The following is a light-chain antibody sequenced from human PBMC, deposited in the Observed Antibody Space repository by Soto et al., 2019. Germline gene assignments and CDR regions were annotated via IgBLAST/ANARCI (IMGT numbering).Light chain of an antibody. CDR3: QQYNNWPPLT. CDR1: QSVNSN. J-gene: IGKJ4*01. Sequence: EIVMTQSPATLSVSPGERATLSCRASQSVNSNLAWYQQKPGQAPRLLIYGASTRATGIPARFSGSGSGTEFTLTISSLQSEDFAVYYCQQYNNWPPLTFGGGTNVEIK. V-gene: IGKV3-15*01. CDR2: GAS.